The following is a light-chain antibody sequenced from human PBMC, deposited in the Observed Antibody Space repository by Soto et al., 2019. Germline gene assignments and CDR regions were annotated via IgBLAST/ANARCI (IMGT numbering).Light chain of an antibody. J-gene: IGKJ4*01. CDR1: QSISNW. CDR3: QQYNSYCT. CDR2: DAS. V-gene: IGKV1-5*01. Sequence: DIQMTQSPSTLSASVGDRVTITCRASQSISNWLAWYQQKPGKAPKLLIYDASSLESGVPSSFSGSGSGTEFTLTISSLQPDDFATYYCQQYNSYCTFGGGTKVEIK.